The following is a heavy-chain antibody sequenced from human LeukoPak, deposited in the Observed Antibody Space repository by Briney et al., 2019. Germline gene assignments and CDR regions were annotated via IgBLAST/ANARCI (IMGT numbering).Heavy chain of an antibody. V-gene: IGHV3-30*03. D-gene: IGHD1-26*01. CDR2: ISYDGSNK. J-gene: IGHJ4*02. CDR3: VRDGYTGSYYDY. CDR1: GFTFSSYG. Sequence: PGGSLRLSCAASGFTFSSYGMHWVRQAPGKGLEWVAVISYDGSNKYYADSVKGRFTISRDNSKNTLYLQMNSLRVEDTAVYYCVRDGYTGSYYDYWGQGTLVTVSS.